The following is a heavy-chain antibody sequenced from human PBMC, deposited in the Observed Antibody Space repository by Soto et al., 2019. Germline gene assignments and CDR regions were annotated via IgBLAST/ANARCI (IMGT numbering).Heavy chain of an antibody. Sequence: SETLSITCAVYGGSFSGNYWSWVRQPPGKGLEWMGECCDSGSTNYNPSLKSRVTISEDMSKSQFSLKLSSVTAADTAVYYCARGNFYYGMDVWGQGSTVTVSS. J-gene: IGHJ6*02. CDR3: ARGNFYYGMDV. CDR1: GGSFSGNY. CDR2: CCDSGST. V-gene: IGHV4-34*01.